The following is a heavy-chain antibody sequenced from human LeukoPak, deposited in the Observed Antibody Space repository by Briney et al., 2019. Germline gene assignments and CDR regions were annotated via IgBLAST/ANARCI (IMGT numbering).Heavy chain of an antibody. D-gene: IGHD1-26*01. V-gene: IGHV3-48*01. J-gene: IGHJ3*02. CDR3: AREVGTPQAFDI. CDR2: INSRSSTI. Sequence: PGGSLRLSCAASRFTFSIYGVNWVRQAPGKGLEWVSYINSRSSTIHYADSVRGRFTISRDNTKNSLYLQMNSLKAEDTAIYYCAREVGTPQAFDIWGQGTMVTVSS. CDR1: RFTFSIYG.